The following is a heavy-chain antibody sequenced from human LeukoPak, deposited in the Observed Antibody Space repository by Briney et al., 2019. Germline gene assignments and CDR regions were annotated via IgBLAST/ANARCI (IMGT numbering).Heavy chain of an antibody. Sequence: SETLSLTCTVSGGSISGSSYYWGWIRQPPGKGLEWIGNIYFSGSTYYNPSLKSRVTISVDISKNQFSLKLSSVTAADTAVYYCARHQSVYSSSWYSIDYWGQGTLVTVSS. CDR2: IYFSGST. D-gene: IGHD6-13*01. CDR1: GGSISGSSYY. J-gene: IGHJ4*02. V-gene: IGHV4-39*01. CDR3: ARHQSVYSSSWYSIDY.